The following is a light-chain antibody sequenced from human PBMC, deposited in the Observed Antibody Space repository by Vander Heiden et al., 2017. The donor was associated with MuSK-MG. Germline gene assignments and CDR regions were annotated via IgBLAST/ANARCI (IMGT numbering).Light chain of an antibody. V-gene: IGLV10-54*04. Sequence: AGTTQPPSVSKSLIPTATLTCAGNSTNVGSRGAVWLPQPRGHPPNLLYYRNNDRQSGISERFSASMSGDTAALTITGLQPEDEADYYCCAWDGRRSAWVFGGRTKLTVV. CDR3: CAWDGRRSAWV. CDR2: RNN. CDR1: STNVGSRG. J-gene: IGLJ3*02.